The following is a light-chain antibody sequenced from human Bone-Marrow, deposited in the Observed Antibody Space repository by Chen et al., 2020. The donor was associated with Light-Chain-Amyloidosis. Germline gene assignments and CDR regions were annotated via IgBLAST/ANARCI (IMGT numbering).Light chain of an antibody. CDR1: NIGSTS. CDR3: QVWDRSSDRLV. J-gene: IGLJ3*02. Sequence: SYVLTQPSSVSVAPGQTATIACGGNNIGSTSVHWYQQTPGQAPLLVVYDDSDRPSGIPERLSGSNSGNTATLTISRVGAGDEADYYCQVWDRSSDRLVFGGGTKLTVL. CDR2: DDS. V-gene: IGLV3-21*02.